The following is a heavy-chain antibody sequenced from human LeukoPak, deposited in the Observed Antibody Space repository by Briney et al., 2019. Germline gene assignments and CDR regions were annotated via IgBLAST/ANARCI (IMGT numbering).Heavy chain of an antibody. V-gene: IGHV3-23*01. CDR2: IRGSGGST. D-gene: IGHD2-15*01. CDR1: GFTFSSYA. CDR3: AAWPSLGYCSGGSCLYNY. Sequence: GGSLRLSCAASGFTFSSYAMSWVRQAPGKGLEWVSAIRGSGGSTYYADSVKGRFTISRDNSKNTLYLQMNSLRAEDTAVYYCAAWPSLGYCSGGSCLYNYWGQGTLVTVSS. J-gene: IGHJ4*02.